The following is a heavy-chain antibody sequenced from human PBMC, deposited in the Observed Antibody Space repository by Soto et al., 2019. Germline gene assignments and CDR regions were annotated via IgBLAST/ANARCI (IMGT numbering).Heavy chain of an antibody. CDR2: ISYDGSHK. Sequence: QVQLVESGGGVVQPGRSLRLSCAGSGFTFSNYGLHWVRQAPGKGLDWVAVISYDGSHKYYADSVKGRFTISRDNSNNMLYLQMDSLRAEDTAVYYCAKDGAPLYCSRSSCHPAGAYWGQGTLVTVSS. D-gene: IGHD2-15*01. CDR1: GFTFSNYG. V-gene: IGHV3-30*18. J-gene: IGHJ4*02. CDR3: AKDGAPLYCSRSSCHPAGAY.